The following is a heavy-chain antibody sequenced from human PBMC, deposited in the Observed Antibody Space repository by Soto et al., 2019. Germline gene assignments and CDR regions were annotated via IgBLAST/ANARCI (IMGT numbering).Heavy chain of an antibody. CDR3: VRMESFGSLNWFDP. J-gene: IGHJ5*02. Sequence: ASVKVSCKASGYTFTNNDVSWVRQATGQGLEWMGWMNPGSGDTGYAQKFQGRVTMTRDISIATAYMELNSLTSEDTAIYYCVRMESFGSLNWFDPWGQGTLVTVSS. CDR1: GYTFTNND. CDR2: MNPGSGDT. V-gene: IGHV1-8*02. D-gene: IGHD5-18*01.